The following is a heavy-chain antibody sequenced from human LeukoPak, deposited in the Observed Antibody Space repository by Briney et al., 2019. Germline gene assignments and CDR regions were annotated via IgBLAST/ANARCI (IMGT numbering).Heavy chain of an antibody. J-gene: IGHJ5*02. Sequence: ASVNLSCKASGYTLTGYYMHWVRQAPGQGLEWMGWINPNIGGTNYAQKFQGRVTMTRDTSISTAYMELSRLRSDDTAVYYCARDIVMVTYWFDPWGQGTLVTVSS. CDR3: ARDIVMVTYWFDP. CDR1: GYTLTGYY. V-gene: IGHV1-2*02. D-gene: IGHD5-18*01. CDR2: INPNIGGT.